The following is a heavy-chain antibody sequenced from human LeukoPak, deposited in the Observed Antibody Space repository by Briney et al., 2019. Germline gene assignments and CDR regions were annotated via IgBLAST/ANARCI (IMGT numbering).Heavy chain of an antibody. CDR3: ASDYYNSSGYYFD. CDR2: INHSGST. J-gene: IGHJ4*02. CDR1: GGSFSGYY. D-gene: IGHD3-22*01. V-gene: IGHV4-34*01. Sequence: SETLSLTCAVYGGSFSGYYWSWIRLPPGKGLEWIGEINHSGSTNYNPSLKSRVTISVDTSKNQFSLKLSSVTAADTAVYYCASDYYNSSGYYFDWGQGTLVTVPS.